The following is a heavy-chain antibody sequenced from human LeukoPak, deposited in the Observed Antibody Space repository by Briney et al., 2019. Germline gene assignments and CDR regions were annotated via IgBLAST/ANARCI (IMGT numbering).Heavy chain of an antibody. CDR1: GFTFSSYA. J-gene: IGHJ4*02. D-gene: IGHD1-26*01. V-gene: IGHV3-48*03. CDR2: ISTGGRII. CDR3: ARVGPTEAFGY. Sequence: GGSLILSCAASGFTFSSYAMHWVRQAPGKGLEWVSYISTGGRIIYYADSVKGRFTISRDNAENSLYLQMNSLRAEDTAVYYCARVGPTEAFGYWGQGTLVTVSS.